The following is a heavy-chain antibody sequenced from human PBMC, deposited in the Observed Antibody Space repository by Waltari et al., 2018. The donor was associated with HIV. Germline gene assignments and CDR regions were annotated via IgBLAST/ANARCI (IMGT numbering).Heavy chain of an antibody. V-gene: IGHV3-7*01. CDR2: RKQDGSEI. CDR3: ARRGGRSSPLGY. J-gene: IGHJ4*02. Sequence: EVQLVESGGGLVQPGGSLRLSCAASGFTFSSYWMSWVRQAPGRGLEWVANRKQDGSEIYYVDSVKGRFTISRDNAKNSLYLQMNSLRAEDTAVYFCARRGGRSSPLGYWGQGTLVTVSS. D-gene: IGHD6-13*01. CDR1: GFTFSSYW.